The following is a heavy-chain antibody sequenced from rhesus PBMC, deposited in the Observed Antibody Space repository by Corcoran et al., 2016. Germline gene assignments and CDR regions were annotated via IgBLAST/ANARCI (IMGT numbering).Heavy chain of an antibody. V-gene: IGHV4S19*01. J-gene: IGHJ4*01. CDR2: INGNSGRT. CDR3: ARERYSGYSLRYFDY. D-gene: IGHD5-24*01. CDR1: GGSISSSNW. Sequence: QVQLQESGPGLVKPSETLSLTCAVSGGSISSSNWWSWIRQPPGTGLEWIGCINGNSGRTNYNPSRRRRGTITKDTTKNQVSRKLSSVTAADTAVYYCARERYSGYSLRYFDYWGQGVLVTGSS.